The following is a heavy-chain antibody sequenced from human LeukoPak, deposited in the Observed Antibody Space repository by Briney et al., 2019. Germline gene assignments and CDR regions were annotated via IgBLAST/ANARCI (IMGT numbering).Heavy chain of an antibody. D-gene: IGHD3-16*01. CDR1: GFTRSSYW. CDR2: IKQDGSEK. Sequence: PGGSLRLSCAASGFTRSSYWISWVRQALWKGLELVANIKQDGSEKYYVGSVKGRFTICRDNAANSLYLQMNSLRAEYTAVDYCVRDGGAVGNMDYCGQGSLLTVSS. CDR3: VRDGGAVGNMDY. J-gene: IGHJ4*02. V-gene: IGHV3-7*01.